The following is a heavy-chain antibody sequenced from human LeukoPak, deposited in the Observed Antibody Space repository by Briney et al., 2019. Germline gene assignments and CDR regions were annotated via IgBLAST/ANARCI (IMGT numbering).Heavy chain of an antibody. CDR3: AKGTAVDRQYFEN. D-gene: IGHD1-1*01. V-gene: IGHV3-30*18. Sequence: PGGSPRLSCAASRFTFSACGMHWVRQAPGKGLEWVAAISFDGSHKYYADSVKGRFTISRDNSMNTLYLQMNSLRAEDTAVYYCAKGTAVDRQYFENWGQGTLVTVSS. J-gene: IGHJ4*02. CDR2: ISFDGSHK. CDR1: RFTFSACG.